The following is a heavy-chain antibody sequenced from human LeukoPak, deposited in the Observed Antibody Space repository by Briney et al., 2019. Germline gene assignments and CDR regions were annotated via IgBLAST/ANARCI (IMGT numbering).Heavy chain of an antibody. CDR1: GYAFIGYS. J-gene: IGHJ3*02. CDR3: ATGRLNVTARPCVKAFDI. CDR2: INPNSGGT. D-gene: IGHD6-6*01. Sequence: GASVKVSCKASGYAFIGYSMHWVRQAPGQGLEWMGWINPNSGGTNYAQKFQGRVTMTRDTSISTAYMELSRLRSDDTAVYYCATGRLNVTARPCVKAFDIWGQGTMVTVSS. V-gene: IGHV1-2*02.